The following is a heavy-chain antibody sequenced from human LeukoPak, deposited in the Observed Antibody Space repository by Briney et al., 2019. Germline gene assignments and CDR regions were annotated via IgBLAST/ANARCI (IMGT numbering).Heavy chain of an antibody. V-gene: IGHV3-23*01. CDR2: ISGSGGTT. Sequence: QPGGSLRLSCAASGFTFSSYAMSWVRQAPGKGLEWVSGISGSGGTTYYADSVKGRFTISRDNSKNTLYLQMNSLRAEDTAVYYCAKIPLVGATTSLDCWGQGTLVTVSS. CDR1: GFTFSSYA. D-gene: IGHD1-26*01. J-gene: IGHJ4*02. CDR3: AKIPLVGATTSLDC.